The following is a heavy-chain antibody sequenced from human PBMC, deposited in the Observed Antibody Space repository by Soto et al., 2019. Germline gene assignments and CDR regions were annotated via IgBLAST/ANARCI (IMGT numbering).Heavy chain of an antibody. V-gene: IGHV3-23*01. D-gene: IGHD2-2*02. CDR3: AKGVDIVVVPAAISGYFVY. CDR2: MSGSGGST. J-gene: IGHJ4*02. Sequence: GGSLRLSCAVYGFTFSTYAMSWVRQAPGKGLEWVSAMSGSGGSTYYADSVKGRFTISRDNSKNTLYLQMNSLRAEDTALYYCAKGVDIVVVPAAISGYFVYWGQGTLVTVSS. CDR1: GFTFSTYA.